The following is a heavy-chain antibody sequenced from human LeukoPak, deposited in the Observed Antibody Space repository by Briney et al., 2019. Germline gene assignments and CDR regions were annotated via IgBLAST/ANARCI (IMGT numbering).Heavy chain of an antibody. D-gene: IGHD3-10*01. Sequence: PSETLSLTWAVYGGSFSGYYWSWIRQPPGKGLEWIGEINHSGSTNYNQSLKSPVTISVDTSKNQFSLKLRSVTAADTAVYYCARGGREYYGSGSYYSLRLRGFDYWGQGTLVTVSS. CDR3: ARGGREYYGSGSYYSLRLRGFDY. J-gene: IGHJ4*02. CDR1: GGSFSGYY. CDR2: INHSGST. V-gene: IGHV4-34*01.